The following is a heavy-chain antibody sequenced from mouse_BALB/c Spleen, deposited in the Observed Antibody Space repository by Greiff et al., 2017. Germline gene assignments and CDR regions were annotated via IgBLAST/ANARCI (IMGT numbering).Heavy chain of an antibody. CDR3: ARDYGRVDWYFDV. D-gene: IGHD1-1*01. CDR1: GFNIKDTY. Sequence: EVQLVESGTELVKPGASVKLSCTASGFNIKDTYMHWVKQRPEQGLEWIGRIDPANGNTKYDPKFQGKATITADTSSNTAYLQLSSLTSEDTAVYYCARDYGRVDWYFDVWGAGTTVTVSS. V-gene: IGHV14-3*02. CDR2: IDPANGNT. J-gene: IGHJ1*01.